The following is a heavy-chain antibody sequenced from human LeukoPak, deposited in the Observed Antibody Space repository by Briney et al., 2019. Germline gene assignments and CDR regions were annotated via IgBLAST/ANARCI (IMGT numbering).Heavy chain of an antibody. V-gene: IGHV3-7*01. J-gene: IGHJ4*02. CDR1: GFTFSDYW. Sequence: GGSLRLSCAASGFTFSDYWMSWVRQAPGKGLQWVANIKHDGSVKYSLDSVKGRFTISRDNAQNSLSLQMNSLRAEDTAVYYCAKVVGSGSRNFDYWGQGALVTVSS. CDR3: AKVVGSGSRNFDY. D-gene: IGHD3-10*01. CDR2: IKHDGSVK.